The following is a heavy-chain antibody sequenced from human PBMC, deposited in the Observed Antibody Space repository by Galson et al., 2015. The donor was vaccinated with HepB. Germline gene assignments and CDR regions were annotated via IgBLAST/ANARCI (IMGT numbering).Heavy chain of an antibody. CDR2: ISYHGNSE. CDR3: AREVNPKNFGESSQSLFWYYYHYGMDV. D-gene: IGHD3-16*02. CDR1: GFIFNNYG. Sequence: SLRLSCAASGFIFNNYGMNWVRQAPGEGLEWVAVISYHGNSEYYADSVKGRFTVSRDNSKNTLYLQMNSLSVEDTAVYYCAREVNPKNFGESSQSLFWYYYHYGMDVWGQGTTVTVSS. J-gene: IGHJ6*02. V-gene: IGHV3-30*03.